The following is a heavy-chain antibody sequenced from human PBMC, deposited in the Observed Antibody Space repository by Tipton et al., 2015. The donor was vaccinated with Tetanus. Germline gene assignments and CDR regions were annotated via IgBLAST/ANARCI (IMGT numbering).Heavy chain of an antibody. CDR3: ARDYYDSSALNGDYFGY. CDR1: GYTFTSYG. CDR2: ISAYNGNT. Sequence: QLVESGAEVKKPGASVKVSCKASGYTFTSYGISWVRQAPGQGLEWMGWISAYNGNTNYAQKLKGRVTMTTDTSTSTAYMELTSLRSGDTAVYYCARDYYDSSALNGDYFGYWGQGTLVTVSS. D-gene: IGHD3-22*01. J-gene: IGHJ4*02. V-gene: IGHV1-18*04.